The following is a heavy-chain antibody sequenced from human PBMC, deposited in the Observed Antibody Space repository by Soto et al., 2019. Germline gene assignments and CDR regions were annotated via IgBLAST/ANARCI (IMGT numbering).Heavy chain of an antibody. D-gene: IGHD2-15*01. CDR1: GFSLSTSGVG. J-gene: IGHJ4*02. CDR2: IYWNDDK. V-gene: IGHV2-5*01. Sequence: SGPPLVNPTQPLTLTCTFSGFSLSTSGVGVGWIRQPPGKALEWLVLIYWNDDKRYSPSLKSRLTITKDTSKNQVVLTMTNMDPVDTATYYCAHSPIGYCSGGSCYSGGYYFDYWGQGTRVTVSS. CDR3: AHSPIGYCSGGSCYSGGYYFDY.